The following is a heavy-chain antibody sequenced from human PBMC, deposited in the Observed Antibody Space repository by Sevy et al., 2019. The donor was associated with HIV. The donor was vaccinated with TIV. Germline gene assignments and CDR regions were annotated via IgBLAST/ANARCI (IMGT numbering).Heavy chain of an antibody. Sequence: SETLSLTCTVSGGSISGYYRSWIRQSPGKGLEWIGYIYNVGDTRYNPSLKSRVTISMATSKNQFSLHLNSVTAADTAVYYCARRVPALACNWFDPWGQGTLVTVSS. CDR2: IYNVGDT. CDR1: GGSISGYY. J-gene: IGHJ5*02. V-gene: IGHV4-59*01. CDR3: ARRVPALACNWFDP.